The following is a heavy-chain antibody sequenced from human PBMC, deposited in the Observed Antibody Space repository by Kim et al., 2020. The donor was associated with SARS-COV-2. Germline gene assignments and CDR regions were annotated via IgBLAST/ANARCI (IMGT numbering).Heavy chain of an antibody. V-gene: IGHV3-9*01. J-gene: IGHJ4*02. D-gene: IGHD6-19*01. Sequence: DSLKGRFTISHANAKNSLYLQMNSLGAEDTALYYCAKDVVADSSGWYFDYWGQGTLVTVSS. CDR3: AKDVVADSSGWYFDY.